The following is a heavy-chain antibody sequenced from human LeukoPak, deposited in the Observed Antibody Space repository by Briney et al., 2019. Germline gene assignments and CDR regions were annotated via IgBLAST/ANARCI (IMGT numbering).Heavy chain of an antibody. J-gene: IGHJ4*02. CDR3: ARETRYCSSTSCQLDY. CDR1: GFTVSDNF. CDR2: IYTGGTT. Sequence: GGSLRLSCAASGFTVSDNFMSWLRQAPGMGLEWVSVIYTGGTTYYANSVKGRFTISRDTSKNTLFLQMNSLRAEDTAVYYCARETRYCSSTSCQLDYWGQGTLVTVSS. V-gene: IGHV3-66*01. D-gene: IGHD2-2*01.